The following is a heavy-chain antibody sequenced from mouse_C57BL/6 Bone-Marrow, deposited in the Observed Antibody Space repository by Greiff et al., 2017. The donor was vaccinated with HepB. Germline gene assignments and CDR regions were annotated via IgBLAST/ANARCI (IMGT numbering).Heavy chain of an antibody. Sequence: VQLQQPGAELVKPGASVKLSCKASGYTFTSYWMHWVKQRPGQGLEWIGMIHPNSGSTNYNEKFKSKATLTVDKSSSTAYMQLSSLTSEDSAVYYCARGEGTSYYFDYWGQGTTLTVSS. D-gene: IGHD5-1*01. CDR1: GYTFTSYW. J-gene: IGHJ2*01. CDR3: ARGEGTSYYFDY. V-gene: IGHV1-64*01. CDR2: IHPNSGST.